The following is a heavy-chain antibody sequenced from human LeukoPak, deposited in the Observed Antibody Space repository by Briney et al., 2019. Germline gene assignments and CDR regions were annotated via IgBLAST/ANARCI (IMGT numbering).Heavy chain of an antibody. Sequence: PSETLSLTCTVSGGSITSDYWSWIRQPPGKGLEWIGYIYYGGSTNYNPSLKSRVTISVDTSKSQFSLKLSSVTAADTAVYYCARGGGYHRNWGQGTLVTVSS. J-gene: IGHJ4*02. D-gene: IGHD5-12*01. CDR3: ARGGGYHRN. CDR2: IYYGGST. V-gene: IGHV4-59*01. CDR1: GGSITSDY.